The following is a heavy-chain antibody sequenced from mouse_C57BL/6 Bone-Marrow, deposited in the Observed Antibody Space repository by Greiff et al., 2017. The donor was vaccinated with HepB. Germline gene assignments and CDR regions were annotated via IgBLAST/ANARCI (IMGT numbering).Heavy chain of an antibody. J-gene: IGHJ2*01. CDR3: TRNGSSVGDY. D-gene: IGHD1-1*01. CDR1: GFNIKDDY. Sequence: VQLKQSGAELVRPGASVKLSCTASGFNIKDDYMHWVKQRPEQGLEWIGWIDPENGDTEYASKFQGKATITADTSSNTAYRQLSSLTAEDTAVYYCTRNGSSVGDYGGQGTALTVSA. CDR2: IDPENGDT. V-gene: IGHV14-4*01.